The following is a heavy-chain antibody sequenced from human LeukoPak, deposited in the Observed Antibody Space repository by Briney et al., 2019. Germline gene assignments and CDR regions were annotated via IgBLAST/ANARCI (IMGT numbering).Heavy chain of an antibody. CDR3: ARLVYCGGDCRRAAFDI. V-gene: IGHV1-46*01. CDR1: GYTFTSYY. J-gene: IGHJ3*02. D-gene: IGHD2-21*02. Sequence: ASVKVSCKASGYTFTSYYMHWVRQAPGQGLEWMGIINPSGGSTSYAQKFQGRVTMTRDTSTTTVYMELSSLRSEDTAVYYCARLVYCGGDCRRAAFDIWGQGTMVAVSS. CDR2: INPSGGST.